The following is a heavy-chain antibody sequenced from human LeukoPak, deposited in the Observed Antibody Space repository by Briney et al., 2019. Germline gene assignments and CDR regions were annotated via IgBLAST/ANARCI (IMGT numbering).Heavy chain of an antibody. Sequence: ASVKVSCKASGHTFSSSYTHWVRQAPCRGLEWLGTINPSGGTTIYAQRFEGRVTITADKSTSTADMELSSLRSEDTAVYYCASGGSRRGSSSLWKGDYYYYYMDVWGKGTTVTVSS. V-gene: IGHV1-46*01. J-gene: IGHJ6*03. CDR3: ASGGSRRGSSSLWKGDYYYYYMDV. CDR1: GHTFSSSY. CDR2: INPSGGTT. D-gene: IGHD6-6*01.